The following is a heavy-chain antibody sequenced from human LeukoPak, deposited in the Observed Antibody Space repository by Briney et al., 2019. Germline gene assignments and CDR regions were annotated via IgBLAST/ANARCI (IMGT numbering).Heavy chain of an antibody. CDR2: ISGSGGST. CDR3: AKDEEDGYNHLLPSV. J-gene: IGHJ4*02. V-gene: IGHV3-23*01. Sequence: HPGGSLRLSCAASGFSFDDYAMSWVRRAPGKGLEWVSAISGSGGSTYYADSVKGRFTISRDNSKNTLYLQMNSLRAEDTAVYYCAKDEEDGYNHLLPSVWGQGTLVTVSS. D-gene: IGHD5-24*01. CDR1: GFSFDDYA.